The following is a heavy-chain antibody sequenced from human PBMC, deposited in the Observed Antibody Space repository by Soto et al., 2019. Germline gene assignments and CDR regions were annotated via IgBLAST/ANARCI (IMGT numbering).Heavy chain of an antibody. V-gene: IGHV3-23*01. J-gene: IGHJ5*02. Sequence: PGGSLRLSCAASGFTFSSYAMSWVRQAPGKGLEWVSAISGSGGSTYYADSVKGRFTNSRDNSKNTLYLQMNSLRAEDTAVYYCAKDHGSSSWFDPWGQGTLVTVSS. CDR3: AKDHGSSSWFDP. D-gene: IGHD6-6*01. CDR2: ISGSGGST. CDR1: GFTFSSYA.